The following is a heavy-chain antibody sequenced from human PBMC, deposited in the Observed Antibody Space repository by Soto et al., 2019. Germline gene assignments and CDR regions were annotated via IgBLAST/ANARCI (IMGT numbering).Heavy chain of an antibody. CDR3: ARAVGSYFNYYYGMDV. D-gene: IGHD1-26*01. CDR1: GGSISSYY. V-gene: IGHV4-59*01. CDR2: IYYSGST. J-gene: IGHJ6*02. Sequence: NPSETLFLTCTVSGGSISSYYWSWIRQPPGKGLEWIGYIYYSGSTNYNPSLKSRVTISVDTSKNQFSLKLSSVTAADTAVYYCARAVGSYFNYYYGMDVWGQGTTVTVSS.